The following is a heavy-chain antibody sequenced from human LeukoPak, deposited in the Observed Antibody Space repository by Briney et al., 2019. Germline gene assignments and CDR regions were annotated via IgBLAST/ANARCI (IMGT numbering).Heavy chain of an antibody. V-gene: IGHV3-21*01. J-gene: IGHJ2*01. D-gene: IGHD3-10*01. CDR1: GFTFSGYG. Sequence: GGSLRLSCAASGFTFSGYGMNWVRQAPGKGLEWVSSISSGGSYMYYADSLKGRFTIPRDNAKNSLYLQMNSLRAEDTAVYYCARVGAKGGWYFDLWGRGTLVTVSS. CDR3: ARVGAKGGWYFDL. CDR2: ISSGGSYM.